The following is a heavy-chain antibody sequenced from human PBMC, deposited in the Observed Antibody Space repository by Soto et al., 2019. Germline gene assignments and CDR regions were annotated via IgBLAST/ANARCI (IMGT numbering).Heavy chain of an antibody. D-gene: IGHD4-4*01. J-gene: IGHJ5*02. V-gene: IGHV4-30-4*01. CDR2: IYYSGST. CDR3: AREAASGSNYHWLDP. Sequence: SETLSLTCTVSGGSISSGDYYWSWIRQPPGKGLEWIGYIYYSGSTYYNPSLKSRVTISVDTSKNQFSLKLSSVTAADTAVYYCAREAASGSNYHWLDPWGQGTLVTVSS. CDR1: GGSISSGDYY.